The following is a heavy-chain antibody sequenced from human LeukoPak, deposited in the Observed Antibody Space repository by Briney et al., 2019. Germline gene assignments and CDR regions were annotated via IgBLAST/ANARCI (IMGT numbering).Heavy chain of an antibody. V-gene: IGHV1-69*05. CDR2: FIPIFGTA. CDR3: ARDLGITGTYDNHCFDY. Sequence: SVKVSCKASGGTFNSHAISWVRQAPGQGLQWMRRFIPIFGTANYAQKFQGRVSITTDASTSTAYMQLSSLRFDDTAVYYCARDLGITGTYDNHCFDYWGQGALVTVSS. J-gene: IGHJ4*02. CDR1: GGTFNSHA. D-gene: IGHD1-20*01.